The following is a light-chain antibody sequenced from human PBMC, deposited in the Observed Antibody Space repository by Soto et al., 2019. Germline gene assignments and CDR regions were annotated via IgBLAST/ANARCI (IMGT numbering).Light chain of an antibody. J-gene: IGKJ1*01. Sequence: EIVLTQSPGTLSLSPGERATLSCRASQSVSSGYLAWYQQKPGQAPRLLIYGASSRATGIPDRFSGSGSGTDFTLTISRLEPEDFAVYYCQQYGSSSWTFGKGTKVDIK. CDR2: GAS. CDR3: QQYGSSSWT. V-gene: IGKV3-20*01. CDR1: QSVSSGY.